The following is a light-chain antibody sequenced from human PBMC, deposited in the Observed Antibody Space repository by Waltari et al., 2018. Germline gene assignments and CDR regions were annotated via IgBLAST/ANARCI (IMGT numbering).Light chain of an antibody. Sequence: DIVMTQSPDSLAVSMGERATINCKSSQSVSYSSNNKNYLAWYQQKPGQPPKLLIYWASTRESGVPDRFSDSGSGTDFTLTISSLQAEDVAVYYCQQYYSTPLTFGQGTKVEIK. CDR2: WAS. V-gene: IGKV4-1*01. CDR1: QSVSYSSNNKNY. J-gene: IGKJ1*01. CDR3: QQYYSTPLT.